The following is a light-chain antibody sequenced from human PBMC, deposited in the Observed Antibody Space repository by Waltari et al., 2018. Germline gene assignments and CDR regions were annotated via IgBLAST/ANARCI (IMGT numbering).Light chain of an antibody. V-gene: IGLV2-11*01. J-gene: IGLJ1*01. Sequence: QSALTQPRSVSGSPGQSVTISCTGTSSDVGAYQYLSWYQHPPGQAPKLILFDVTKRPSGFPYRLSGSKPGDTASLTISGLEASDESDYFCCSYAGDSSYVFGTGTTVSVL. CDR1: SSDVGAYQY. CDR3: CSYAGDSSYV. CDR2: DVT.